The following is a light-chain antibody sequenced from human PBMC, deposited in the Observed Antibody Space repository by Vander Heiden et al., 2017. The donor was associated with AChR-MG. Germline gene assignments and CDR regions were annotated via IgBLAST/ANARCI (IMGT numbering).Light chain of an antibody. CDR3: CSYAGSSTLV. Sequence: QSSLTQPASVSGSPVQSISISCTGTSSDIGSYNLVSWYQHRPGKGHKLMIYEVTKRPSGLANRFSGSRSGNTASLTISGLQAEDEAVYYCCSYAGSSTLVFGGGTKLTVL. CDR1: SSDIGSYNL. V-gene: IGLV2-23*02. CDR2: EVT. J-gene: IGLJ2*01.